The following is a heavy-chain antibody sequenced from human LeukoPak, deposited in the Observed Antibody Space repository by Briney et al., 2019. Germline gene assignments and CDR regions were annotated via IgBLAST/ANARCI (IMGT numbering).Heavy chain of an antibody. V-gene: IGHV3-53*01. CDR3: AREFEVAGLAMDV. CDR1: GLTFSSNY. D-gene: IGHD6-19*01. J-gene: IGHJ6*04. Sequence: PGGSLRLSCAASGLTFSSNYMSWVRQAPGKGLEWVSVIYSGGSTYYEESVKGRFTISRDNSKNTLYLQMKSLRAEDTAVYYCAREFEVAGLAMDVWGKGTTVTVSS. CDR2: IYSGGST.